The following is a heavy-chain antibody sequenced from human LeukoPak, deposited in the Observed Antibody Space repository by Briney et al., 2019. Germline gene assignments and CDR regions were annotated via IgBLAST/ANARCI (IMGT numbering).Heavy chain of an antibody. CDR3: ARASYPGRKENYYYGMDV. D-gene: IGHD3-10*01. J-gene: IGHJ6*02. CDR1: GFTFSSYW. V-gene: IGHV3-7*01. CDR2: IKQDGSEK. Sequence: GGSLRLSCAASGFTFSSYWMSWVRQAPGKGLEWVANIKQDGSEKYYVDSVKGRFTISRDNARNSLYLQMNSLRAEDTAVYYCARASYPGRKENYYYGMDVWGQGTTVTVSS.